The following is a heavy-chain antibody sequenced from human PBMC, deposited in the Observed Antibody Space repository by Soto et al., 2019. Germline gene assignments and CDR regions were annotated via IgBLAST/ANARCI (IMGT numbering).Heavy chain of an antibody. D-gene: IGHD5-18*01. CDR2: ISSSSSYI. Sequence: EVQLVESGGGLVKPGGSLRLSCAASGFTFSSYSMNWVRQAPGKGLEWVSSISSSSSYIYYADSVKGRFTISRDNAKNSLYLQMNSLRAEDTAVYYCARTAGYSDGYSETGYFDLWGRGTLVTVSS. CDR1: GFTFSSYS. J-gene: IGHJ2*01. V-gene: IGHV3-21*01. CDR3: ARTAGYSDGYSETGYFDL.